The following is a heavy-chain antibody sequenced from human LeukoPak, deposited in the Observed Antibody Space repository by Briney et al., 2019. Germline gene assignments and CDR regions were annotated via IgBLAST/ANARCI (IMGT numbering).Heavy chain of an antibody. CDR2: INNDGSDT. CDR3: ARGGFSHAFDV. Sequence: PGGSLRLSCAASGFTFSRYWIHWVRQAPGKGLVWVSRINNDGSDTIYADSVKGRFAMSRDNAKNTVFLQMCGLRAEDTAVYYCARGGFSHAFDVWGQGTTVTVSS. CDR1: GFTFSRYW. J-gene: IGHJ3*01. D-gene: IGHD2/OR15-2a*01. V-gene: IGHV3-74*01.